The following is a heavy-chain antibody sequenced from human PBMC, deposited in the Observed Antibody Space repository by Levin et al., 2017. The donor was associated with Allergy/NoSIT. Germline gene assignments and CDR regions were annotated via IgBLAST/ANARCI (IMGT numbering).Heavy chain of an antibody. Sequence: SETLSLTCTVSGGSISSYYWSWIRQPPGKGLEWIGYIYYSGSTNYNPSLKSRVTISVDTSKNQFSLKLSSVTAADTAVYYCAREVGAAEAYYFDYWGQGTLVTVSS. D-gene: IGHD6-25*01. J-gene: IGHJ4*02. V-gene: IGHV4-59*01. CDR3: AREVGAAEAYYFDY. CDR2: IYYSGST. CDR1: GGSISSYY.